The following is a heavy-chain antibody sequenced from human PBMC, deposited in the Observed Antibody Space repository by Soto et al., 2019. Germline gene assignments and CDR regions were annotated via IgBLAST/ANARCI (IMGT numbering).Heavy chain of an antibody. CDR1: GFTFSKFA. Sequence: GGSLRLSCAASGFTFSKFAMSWVRQAPGKGLEWVSVISGGGGTTYYADSVKGRFTISRDNSKNTLYLQMDSLRAEDTALYYCAKAMSTPSRPRNYFDYWGQGTLVTVSS. V-gene: IGHV3-23*01. J-gene: IGHJ4*02. CDR2: ISGGGGTT. D-gene: IGHD6-6*01. CDR3: AKAMSTPSRPRNYFDY.